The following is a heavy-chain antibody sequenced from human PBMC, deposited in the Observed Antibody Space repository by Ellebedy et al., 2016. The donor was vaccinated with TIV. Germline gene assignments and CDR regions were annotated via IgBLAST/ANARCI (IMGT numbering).Heavy chain of an antibody. Sequence: PGGSLRLSCAASGFTFSSYWMNWVRQVPGKGLEWVANIKQDGSEKYYVDSVRGRFTISRDNAKNSLYLQMNSLRAEDTAMYYCAFNREGHYWGQGTLVTVSS. CDR2: IKQDGSEK. V-gene: IGHV3-7*01. CDR3: AFNREGHY. CDR1: GFTFSSYW. J-gene: IGHJ4*02. D-gene: IGHD1-14*01.